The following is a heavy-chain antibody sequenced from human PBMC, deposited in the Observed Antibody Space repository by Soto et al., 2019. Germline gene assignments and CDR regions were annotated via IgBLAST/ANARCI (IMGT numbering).Heavy chain of an antibody. J-gene: IGHJ4*02. CDR1: GFTFSSYG. V-gene: IGHV3-30*03. CDR3: ARGAYRYTFLDY. Sequence: GGSLRLSCVVSGFTFSSYGMHWVRQAPGKGLEWVAVISYDGSNKDYADSVKGRFTISRDNSKNTVYLQMNSLRPDDTALYYCARGAYRYTFLDYRAQRTPVTVSS. CDR2: ISYDGSNK. D-gene: IGHD5-12*01.